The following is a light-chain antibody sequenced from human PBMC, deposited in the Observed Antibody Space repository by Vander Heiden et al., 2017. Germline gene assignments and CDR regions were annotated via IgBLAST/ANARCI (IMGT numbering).Light chain of an antibody. Sequence: SQMTQSPSSLSASVGDRVTITCQASQDISNDLNWYQQKPGKAPKLLIFATSNLETGVASRFSGSGSGTDFTFTITSLQPDDIATYYCQQYDYYPLTFGPGTKVDIK. CDR2: ATS. V-gene: IGKV1-33*01. CDR1: QDISND. J-gene: IGKJ3*01. CDR3: QQYDYYPLT.